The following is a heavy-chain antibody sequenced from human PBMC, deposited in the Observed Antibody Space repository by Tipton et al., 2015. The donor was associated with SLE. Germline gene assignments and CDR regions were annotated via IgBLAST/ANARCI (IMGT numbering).Heavy chain of an antibody. Sequence: TLSLTCTVSGGSVSSGSYYWSWIRQPPGKGLEWIGYIYYSGSTNYNPSLKSRVTISVDTSKNQFSLKLSSVTAADTAVYYCAREGSSWSDWFDPWGQGTLVTVSS. J-gene: IGHJ5*02. D-gene: IGHD6-13*01. CDR1: GGSVSSGSYY. CDR3: AREGSSWSDWFDP. CDR2: IYYSGST. V-gene: IGHV4-61*01.